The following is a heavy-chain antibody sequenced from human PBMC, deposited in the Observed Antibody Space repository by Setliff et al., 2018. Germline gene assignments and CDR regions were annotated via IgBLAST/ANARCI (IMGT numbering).Heavy chain of an antibody. V-gene: IGHV1-46*01. CDR3: ARGGGYYLDL. CDR2: INPSGGTA. CDR1: GYTFTSYY. D-gene: IGHD3-10*01. J-gene: IGHJ4*02. Sequence: ASVKVSCKASGYTFTSYYMHWVRQAPGQGLEWMGIINPSGGTANYAQKFQGRVTITADKSTTTAYMELSSLRSEDTAVYYCARGGGYYLDLWGQGMLVTVSS.